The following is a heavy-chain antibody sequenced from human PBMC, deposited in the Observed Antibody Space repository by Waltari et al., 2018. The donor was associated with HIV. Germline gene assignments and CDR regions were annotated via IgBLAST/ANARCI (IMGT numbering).Heavy chain of an antibody. CDR3: AKGGLLWFGESDY. J-gene: IGHJ4*02. Sequence: EVQLLESGGGLVQPGGSLRLSCAASGFTFSSYAMSWVRPAPGKGLEWVSAISGSGGSTYYADSVKGRFTISRDNSKNTLYLQMNSLRAEDTAVYYCAKGGLLWFGESDYWGQGTLVTVSS. V-gene: IGHV3-23*01. CDR1: GFTFSSYA. D-gene: IGHD3-10*01. CDR2: ISGSGGST.